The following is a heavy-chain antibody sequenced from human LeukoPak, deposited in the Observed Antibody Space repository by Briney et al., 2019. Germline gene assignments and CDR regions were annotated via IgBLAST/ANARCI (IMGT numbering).Heavy chain of an antibody. V-gene: IGHV4-30-4*01. CDR1: GGSISSGDYY. CDR2: IYYSGST. CDR3: ARDLLNEGNHLDY. D-gene: IGHD4-23*01. Sequence: SQTLSLTCTVSGGSISSGDYYWSWIRQPPGKGLERIGYIYYSGSTYYNPSLKSRVTISVDTSKNQFSLKLSSVTAADTAVYYCARDLLNEGNHLDYWGQGTLVTVSS. J-gene: IGHJ4*02.